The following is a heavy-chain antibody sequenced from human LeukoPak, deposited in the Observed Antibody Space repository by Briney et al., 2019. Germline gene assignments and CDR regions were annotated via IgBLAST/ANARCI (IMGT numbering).Heavy chain of an antibody. Sequence: GGSLRLSCAASGFTFSSYGMHWVRQAPGKGLEWVAVIWYDGSNKYYADSVKGRFTISRDNSKNTLYLQMNSLRAEDTAVYYCAKERGSYRPQAPFDYWGPGTLVTVSS. D-gene: IGHD1-26*01. CDR1: GFTFSSYG. V-gene: IGHV3-33*06. J-gene: IGHJ4*02. CDR2: IWYDGSNK. CDR3: AKERGSYRPQAPFDY.